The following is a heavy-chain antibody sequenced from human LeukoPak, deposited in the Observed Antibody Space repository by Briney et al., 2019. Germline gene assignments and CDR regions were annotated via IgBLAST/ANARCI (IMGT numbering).Heavy chain of an antibody. CDR1: GFTVSSSY. J-gene: IGHJ4*02. CDR3: ARDLIAAAGVPGDY. CDR2: VYSGGSI. Sequence: SGGSLRLSCAASGFTVSSSYMSWVRQAPGKGLEWVSIVYSGGSIYYADSVKGRFTTSRHNSNNTLDLQMNSLRAEDTAVYYCARDLIAAAGVPGDYWGQGTLVTVSS. V-gene: IGHV3-53*01. D-gene: IGHD6-13*01.